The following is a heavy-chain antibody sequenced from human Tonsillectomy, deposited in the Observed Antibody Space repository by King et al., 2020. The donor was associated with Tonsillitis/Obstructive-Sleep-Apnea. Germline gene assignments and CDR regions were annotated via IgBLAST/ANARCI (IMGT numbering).Heavy chain of an antibody. J-gene: IGHJ5*02. CDR1: GFTFSSYG. CDR3: ARDAVVVVPAASKWFDP. V-gene: IGHV3-33*01. Sequence: VQLVESGGGVVQPGRSLRLSCAASGFTFSSYGMHWVRQAPGKGLEWVAVIWYDGSNKYYADSVKGRFTISRDNSKNTLYLQMNSLRAEDTAVYYCARDAVVVVPAASKWFDPWGQGTLVTVSS. D-gene: IGHD2-2*01. CDR2: IWYDGSNK.